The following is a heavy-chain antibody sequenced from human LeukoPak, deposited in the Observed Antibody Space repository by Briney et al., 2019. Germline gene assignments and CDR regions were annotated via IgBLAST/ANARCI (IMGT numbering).Heavy chain of an antibody. J-gene: IGHJ4*02. D-gene: IGHD6-19*01. CDR1: GFTFSSYG. Sequence: GGSLRLSCAASGFTFSSYGMHWVRQAPGKGLEWVAFIRYDGSNKYYADSVKGRFTISRDNSKNTLYLQMNSLRAEDTAVYYCANPKGIAVAGDYWGQGTLVTVSS. V-gene: IGHV3-30*02. CDR3: ANPKGIAVAGDY. CDR2: IRYDGSNK.